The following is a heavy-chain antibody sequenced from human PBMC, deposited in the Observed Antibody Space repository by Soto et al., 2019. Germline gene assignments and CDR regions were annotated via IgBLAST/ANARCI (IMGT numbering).Heavy chain of an antibody. J-gene: IGHJ5*02. D-gene: IGHD2-2*01. V-gene: IGHV4-4*02. Sequence: SETLSLTCAVSGGSISSSNWWSWVRQPPGKGLEWIGEIYHSGSTNYNPSLKSRVTISVDKSKNQFSLKLSSVTAADTAVYYCAVEGGYCSSTSCYNWFDPWGQGTLVTVSS. CDR3: AVEGGYCSSTSCYNWFDP. CDR2: IYHSGST. CDR1: GGSISSSNW.